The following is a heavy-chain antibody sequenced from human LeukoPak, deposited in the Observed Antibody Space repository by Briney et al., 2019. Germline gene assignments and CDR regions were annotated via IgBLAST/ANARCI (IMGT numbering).Heavy chain of an antibody. V-gene: IGHV4-34*01. Sequence: SETLSLTCDVYGGSFRGYYWSWIRQPPGKGLEWIGEINRSGSTNYNPSLKSRVTISVDTSKNQFSLKLTSVTAADTAIYYCAKSDYYGASDYWGQGTLVTVSS. CDR3: AKSDYYGASDY. J-gene: IGHJ4*02. CDR1: GGSFRGYY. CDR2: INRSGST. D-gene: IGHD3-10*01.